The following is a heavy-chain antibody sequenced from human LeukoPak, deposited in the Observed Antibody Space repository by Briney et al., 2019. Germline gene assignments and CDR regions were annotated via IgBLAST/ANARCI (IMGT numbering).Heavy chain of an antibody. Sequence: ASVKVSCKASGYTFTSYGISWVRQAPGQGLEWMGWISAYNGNTNYAQKFQGRVTMTRDKSISTAYLQWASLKASDTAMYYCARLGFGYCSGGSCHSGYMDVWGKGTTVTVSS. CDR1: GYTFTSYG. D-gene: IGHD2-15*01. CDR3: ARLGFGYCSGGSCHSGYMDV. V-gene: IGHV1-18*01. CDR2: ISAYNGNT. J-gene: IGHJ6*03.